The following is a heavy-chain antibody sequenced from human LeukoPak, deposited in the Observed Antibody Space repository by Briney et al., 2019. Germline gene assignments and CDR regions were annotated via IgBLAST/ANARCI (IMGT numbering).Heavy chain of an antibody. CDR2: ISSSGSTI. CDR3: ARDARIAAEAFDY. D-gene: IGHD6-13*01. V-gene: IGHV3-48*03. Sequence: GGSLRLSCAASGFTFSSYEMNWVRQAPGKGLEWVSYISSSGSTIYYADSVKGRFTISRDNAKNSLYLQMNSLRAEDTAFYYCARDARIAAEAFDYWGQGTLVTVSS. J-gene: IGHJ4*02. CDR1: GFTFSSYE.